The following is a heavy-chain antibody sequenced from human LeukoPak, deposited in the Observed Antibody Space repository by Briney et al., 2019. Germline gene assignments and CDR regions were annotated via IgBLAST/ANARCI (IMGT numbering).Heavy chain of an antibody. D-gene: IGHD6-6*01. CDR1: GFTFSSYW. CDR2: IKQDGSEK. V-gene: IGHV3-7*01. Sequence: GGSLRLSCAASGFTFSSYWMSWVRQAPGKGLEWVANIKQDGSEKYYVDSVKGRFTISRDNAKNSLYLQMNSLRAEDTAVYYCARDVVSSSEYYYCYMDVWGKGTTVTVSS. J-gene: IGHJ6*03. CDR3: ARDVVSSSEYYYCYMDV.